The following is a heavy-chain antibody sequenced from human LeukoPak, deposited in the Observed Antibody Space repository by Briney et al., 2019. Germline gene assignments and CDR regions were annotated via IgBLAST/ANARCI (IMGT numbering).Heavy chain of an antibody. CDR1: GFTFRSYA. V-gene: IGHV4-34*01. J-gene: IGHJ4*02. CDR2: IHNSGTT. D-gene: IGHD3-10*01. CDR3: ARRYYYNLGSFPFDF. Sequence: GSLRLSCAASGFTFRSYAMSWVRQAPGKGLEWIGEIHNSGTTNYNPSLNSRVTISEDTSKNQFYLNLRSVTAADTAVYYCARRYYYNLGSFPFDFWGQGALVTVSS.